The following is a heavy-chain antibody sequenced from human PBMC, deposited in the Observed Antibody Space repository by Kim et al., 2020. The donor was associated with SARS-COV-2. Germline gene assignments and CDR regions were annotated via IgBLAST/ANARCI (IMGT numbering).Heavy chain of an antibody. V-gene: IGHV3-20*04. CDR2: INWNGGST. D-gene: IGHD3-9*01. Sequence: GGSLRLSCAASGFTFDDYGMSWVRQAPGKGLEWVSGINWNGGSTGYADSVKGRFTISRDNAKNSLYLQMNSLRAEDTALYYCARVQKGYDILTGYYSHLGAFDYWGQGTLVTVSS. J-gene: IGHJ4*02. CDR3: ARVQKGYDILTGYYSHLGAFDY. CDR1: GFTFDDYG.